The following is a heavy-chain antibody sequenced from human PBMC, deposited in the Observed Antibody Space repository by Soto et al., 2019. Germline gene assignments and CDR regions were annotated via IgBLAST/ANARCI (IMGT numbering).Heavy chain of an antibody. CDR1: GGSITNYY. Sequence: SETLSLTCTVSGGSITNYYYSWIRQPPGKGLEWIGYIFHTGTTSYNPSLKSRVTLSVDTSQSQFSLKLNSVTAADAAVYYCTTEAYDNSGSLAFDIWGPGTLVTVSS. CDR2: IFHTGTT. J-gene: IGHJ3*02. D-gene: IGHD3-22*01. CDR3: TTEAYDNSGSLAFDI. V-gene: IGHV4-59*08.